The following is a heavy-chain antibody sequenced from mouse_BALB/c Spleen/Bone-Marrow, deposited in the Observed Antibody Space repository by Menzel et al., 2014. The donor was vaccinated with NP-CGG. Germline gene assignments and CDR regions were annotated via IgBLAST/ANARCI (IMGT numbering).Heavy chain of an antibody. Sequence: DVKLVESGGGLAQPGGSLRLSCATSGFTFTDNYMSWVRQPPGKALEWLGFIRNKANGYTTEYSASVKGRFTISRDNSQSILYLQMNTLRAEDSATYYCARDSDWFAYWGQGTLVTVSA. J-gene: IGHJ3*01. CDR2: IRNKANGYTT. CDR3: ARDSDWFAY. V-gene: IGHV7-3*02. CDR1: GFTFTDNY.